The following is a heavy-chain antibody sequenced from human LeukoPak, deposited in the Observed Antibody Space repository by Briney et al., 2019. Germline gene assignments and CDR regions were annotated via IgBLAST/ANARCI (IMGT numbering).Heavy chain of an antibody. CDR1: GFTFSYYA. D-gene: IGHD3/OR15-3a*01. J-gene: IGHJ5*02. V-gene: IGHV3-30*01. Sequence: GGSLRLSCAASGFTFSYYAMDWVRQAPGKGLEWVAVISSDGSNKYYADSVKGRFTISRDNSENTLWLQMNSLRAEDTDVYYCERDVHGPFDPWGQGTLVTVSS. CDR2: ISSDGSNK. CDR3: ERDVHGPFDP.